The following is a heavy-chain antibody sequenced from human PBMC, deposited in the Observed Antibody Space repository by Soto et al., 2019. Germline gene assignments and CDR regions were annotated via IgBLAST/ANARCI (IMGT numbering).Heavy chain of an antibody. CDR1: GFTFRDAW. CDR3: ASGTGKSDFDY. D-gene: IGHD3-3*01. J-gene: IGHJ4*02. CDR2: IKSKAEAATR. V-gene: IGHV3-15*01. Sequence: GGSLRLSCAASGFTFRDAWMNWVRPAPGKGLEWVGRIKSKAEAATRDFAAPVKGRFAISRDDSKNTVFLQMNSLKIEDSGVYYCASGTGKSDFDYWGLGILVTVSS.